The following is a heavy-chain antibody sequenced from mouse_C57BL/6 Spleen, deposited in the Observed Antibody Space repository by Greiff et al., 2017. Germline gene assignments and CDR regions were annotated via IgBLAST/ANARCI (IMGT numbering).Heavy chain of an antibody. V-gene: IGHV1-26*01. CDR2: LTPNNGGT. CDR1: GYTFTDYY. D-gene: IGHD1-1*01. CDR3: ARSYYYYGSSPYYFDY. Sequence: VQLQQSGPELVKPGASVKISCKASGYTFTDYYMNWVKQSHGKSLEWIGDLTPNNGGTSYNQKFKGKATWTVDKSSSTAYMVVRSLTSEDSAVYYCARSYYYYGSSPYYFDYWGQGPTLTVAA. J-gene: IGHJ2*01.